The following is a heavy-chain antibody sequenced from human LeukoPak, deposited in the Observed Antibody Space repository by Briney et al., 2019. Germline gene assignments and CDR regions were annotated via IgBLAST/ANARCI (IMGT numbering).Heavy chain of an antibody. Sequence: GESLKISCKASGYGFSTYWIGWVRQMPGKGLEWMGIIYPGDSDTRYSPSFQGQVTISADKSISTAYLQWSSLKASDTAMYYCARLVGGDYGGHPARYFDLWGRGTLVTVSS. CDR2: IYPGDSDT. V-gene: IGHV5-51*01. CDR1: GYGFSTYW. CDR3: ARLVGGDYGGHPARYFDL. D-gene: IGHD4-23*01. J-gene: IGHJ2*01.